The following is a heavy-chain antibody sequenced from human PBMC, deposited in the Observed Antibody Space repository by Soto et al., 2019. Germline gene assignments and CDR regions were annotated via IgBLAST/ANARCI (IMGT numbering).Heavy chain of an antibody. CDR3: ARYSSSLYYFDY. Sequence: PGGSLRLSCAASGFTFSSYAMHWVRQAPGKGLEWVAVISYDGSNKYYADSVKGRFTISRDSSKNTLYLQMNSLRAEDTAVYYCARYSSSLYYFDYWGQGTLVTVSS. CDR2: ISYDGSNK. D-gene: IGHD6-13*01. J-gene: IGHJ4*02. V-gene: IGHV3-30-3*01. CDR1: GFTFSSYA.